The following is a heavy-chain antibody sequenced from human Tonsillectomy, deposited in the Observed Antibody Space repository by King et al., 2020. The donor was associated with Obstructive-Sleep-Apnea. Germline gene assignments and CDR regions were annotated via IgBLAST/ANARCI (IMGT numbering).Heavy chain of an antibody. D-gene: IGHD4-17*01. CDR1: GFTFSSYW. V-gene: IGHV3-7*03. CDR2: IKQDGNEK. CDR3: ARSVLYGDYALDY. J-gene: IGHJ4*02. Sequence: VQLVESGGGLVQPGGSLRLSCAASGFTFSSYWMNWVRQAPGKGLEWVANIKQDGNEKYYVHSVQGRVSLSRDNAKNSLYRQMNSLRAEDTAVYYCARSVLYGDYALDYWGQGTLVTVSS.